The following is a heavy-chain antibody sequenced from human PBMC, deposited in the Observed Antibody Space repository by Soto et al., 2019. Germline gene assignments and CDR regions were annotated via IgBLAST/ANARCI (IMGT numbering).Heavy chain of an antibody. CDR3: VRVRGGGTYHFDY. CDR1: GFTFSGHY. V-gene: IGHV3-72*01. J-gene: IGHJ4*02. Sequence: EVQLVESGGDLVQPGGSLRLSCAASGFTFSGHYMDWVRQAPGKGLEWVGRIRNKGRSYTTEYAASVNGRFTISRDDSKNSLYLQMSSLKTDDTAVYYCVRVRGGGTYHFDYWGQGTLVTVSS. CDR2: IRNKGRSYTT. D-gene: IGHD3-10*01.